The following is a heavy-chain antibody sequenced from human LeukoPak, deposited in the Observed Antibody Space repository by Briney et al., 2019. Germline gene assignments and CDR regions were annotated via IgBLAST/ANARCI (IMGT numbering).Heavy chain of an antibody. CDR2: INHNGST. D-gene: IGHD1-14*01. CDR3: AREYRPRTGFTWFDP. V-gene: IGHV4-34*01. Sequence: SETLSLTCAVYGGSFSGNYWSWIRQPPAQGQERIGEINHNGSTNYNPSLKSGVTISVDTSKSQCSLKLSSVAVADTAVYYCAREYRPRTGFTWFDPWGQGTLVTDAS. J-gene: IGHJ5*02. CDR1: GGSFSGNY.